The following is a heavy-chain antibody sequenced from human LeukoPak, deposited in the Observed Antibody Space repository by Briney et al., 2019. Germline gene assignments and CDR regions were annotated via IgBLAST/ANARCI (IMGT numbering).Heavy chain of an antibody. J-gene: IGHJ4*02. CDR3: ARDINY. CDR1: RFTFSS. V-gene: IGHV3-21*01. CDR2: ISSSSSYI. Sequence: PGGSLRLSCAASRFTFSSMNWVRQAPGKGLEWVSSISSSSSYIYYADSVKGRFTISRDNAKNSLYLQMNSLRAEDTAVYYCARDINYWGQGTLVTVSS. D-gene: IGHD1-14*01.